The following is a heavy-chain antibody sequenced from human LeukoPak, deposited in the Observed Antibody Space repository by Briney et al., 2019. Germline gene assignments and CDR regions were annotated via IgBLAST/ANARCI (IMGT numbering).Heavy chain of an antibody. V-gene: IGHV3-30*03. CDR3: VRDPSARFYFDY. CDR2: IAYDGGNI. Sequence: GGSLRLSCATSGFTISPYPMHWVRQSPGKGLAWVAVIAYDGGNIFYAPSVRGRFTISRDNSRGTLSLQMNSLKVEDTALYYCVRDPSARFYFDYWGQGTLVTVSS. D-gene: IGHD6-6*01. CDR1: GFTISPYP. J-gene: IGHJ4*02.